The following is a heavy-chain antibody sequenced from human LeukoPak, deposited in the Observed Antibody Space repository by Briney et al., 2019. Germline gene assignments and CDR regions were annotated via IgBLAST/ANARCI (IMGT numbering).Heavy chain of an antibody. CDR3: ARDGVAGYSSGWYGNDAFDI. V-gene: IGHV3-74*01. J-gene: IGHJ3*02. Sequence: GGSLRLSCAASGFTFSSYWMHWVRQAPGKGLVWVSRIISDGSSTSYADSVKGRFTISRDNAKNTLYLQMNSLRAEDTAVYYCARDGVAGYSSGWYGNDAFDIWGQGTMVTVSS. CDR1: GFTFSSYW. CDR2: IISDGSST. D-gene: IGHD6-19*01.